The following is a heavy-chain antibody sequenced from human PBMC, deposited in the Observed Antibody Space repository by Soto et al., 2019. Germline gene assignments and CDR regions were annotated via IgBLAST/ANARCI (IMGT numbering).Heavy chain of an antibody. D-gene: IGHD1-26*01. Sequence: GGSLRLSCAASGFTFSSYGMYWVRQAPGKGPEWISYISGGGDVTAYAHSVKGRFTISRDNTKRSLYLQMDSLTVEDTAVYYCSRDPRIVDYWGQGTLVTVSS. CDR2: ISGGGDVT. J-gene: IGHJ4*02. CDR3: SRDPRIVDY. V-gene: IGHV3-48*04. CDR1: GFTFSSYG.